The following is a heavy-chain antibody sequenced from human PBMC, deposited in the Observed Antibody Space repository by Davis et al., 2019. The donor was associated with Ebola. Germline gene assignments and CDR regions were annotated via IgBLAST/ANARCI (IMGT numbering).Heavy chain of an antibody. V-gene: IGHV1-3*01. D-gene: IGHD2-2*01. Sequence: ASVKVSCKASGYTFTSYAIHWVRQAPGQRLEWMGWINAGNGNTKYSQKFQGRVTITRDTFASTAYMELSSLRSEDTAVYYCARGGKYQLLLDDYWGQGTLVTVSS. CDR1: GYTFTSYA. CDR2: INAGNGNT. J-gene: IGHJ4*02. CDR3: ARGGKYQLLLDDY.